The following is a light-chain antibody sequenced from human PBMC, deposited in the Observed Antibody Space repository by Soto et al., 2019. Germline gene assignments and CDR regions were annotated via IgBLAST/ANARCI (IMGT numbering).Light chain of an antibody. CDR2: AGS. V-gene: IGKV3-20*01. CDR1: QSVSSSY. Sequence: EIVLTQSPGTLSLSPGERATLSCRASQSVSSSYLAWYQQKPGQAPGLLIYAGSDRATGIPDRFSGSGSGTEFTLTISRLEPEDFAVYYCQQYDTSLRAFGQGTKVEIK. CDR3: QQYDTSLRA. J-gene: IGKJ1*01.